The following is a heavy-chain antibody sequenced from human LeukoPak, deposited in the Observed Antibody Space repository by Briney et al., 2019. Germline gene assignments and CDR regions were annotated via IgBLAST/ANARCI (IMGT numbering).Heavy chain of an antibody. J-gene: IGHJ4*02. V-gene: IGHV3-9*01. D-gene: IGHD4-17*01. CDR3: ARGAYGDCYFDY. CDR2: ISWNSGSR. CDR1: GFTFDDYA. Sequence: SLRLSCAASGFTFDDYAMHWVRQAPGKGLEWVSGISWNSGSRGYEDSVKGRFTISRDNAKNSLYLQMNSLRAEDTAVYYCARGAYGDCYFDYWGQGTLVTVSS.